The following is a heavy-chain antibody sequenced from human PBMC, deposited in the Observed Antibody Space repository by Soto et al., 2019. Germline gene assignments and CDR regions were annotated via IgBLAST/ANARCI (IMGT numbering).Heavy chain of an antibody. D-gene: IGHD1-1*01. Sequence: VSVKVSCKASGYTFSTYAMHWVRQAPGQSLEWMGWLNGGTGQTRYSQKFQDRVIITRDTSASTGYMELSSLTPEDTAVYYCARGKGMEENYFYYGLDIWGQGTTVTV. J-gene: IGHJ6*02. V-gene: IGHV1-3*01. CDR2: LNGGTGQT. CDR1: GYTFSTYA. CDR3: ARGKGMEENYFYYGLDI.